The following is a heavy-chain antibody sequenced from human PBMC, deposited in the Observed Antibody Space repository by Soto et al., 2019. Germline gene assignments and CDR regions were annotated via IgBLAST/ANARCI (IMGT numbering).Heavy chain of an antibody. V-gene: IGHV3-30-3*01. Sequence: QVQLVESGGGVVQPGRSLRLSCAASGFTFSSYAMHWVRQAPGKGLEWVAVISYDGSNKYYADSVKGRFTISRDNSKNTLYLQMNSLRAEDTAVYYCARGDRSIAARDDAFDIWGQGTMVTVSS. J-gene: IGHJ3*02. CDR3: ARGDRSIAARDDAFDI. CDR1: GFTFSSYA. CDR2: ISYDGSNK. D-gene: IGHD6-6*01.